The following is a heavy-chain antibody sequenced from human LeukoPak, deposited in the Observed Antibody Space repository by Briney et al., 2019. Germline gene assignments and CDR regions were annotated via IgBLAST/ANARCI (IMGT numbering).Heavy chain of an antibody. D-gene: IGHD4-11*01. CDR3: VRDFSNYVAFFDS. CDR2: IRYDELQD. Sequence: GGSLRLSCATSGFTFRNHGMHWVRQAPGKGLKWVAFIRYDELQDYYADSVRGRFTISRDNSKSALYLQMGSLRPEDTAMYYCVRDFSNYVAFFDSWGQGVLVTVSS. CDR1: GFTFRNHG. J-gene: IGHJ4*02. V-gene: IGHV3-30*02.